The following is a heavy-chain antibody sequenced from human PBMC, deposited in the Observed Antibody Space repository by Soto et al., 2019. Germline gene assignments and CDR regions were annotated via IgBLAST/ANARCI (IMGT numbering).Heavy chain of an antibody. Sequence: ASVKVSCKASGYTFTGHYIHLVRQAPEQGPEXMGXXGPEXGXTXXAXXXQGRVTMTRDMSITTVYMELNNLSPDDTAVYYCGRGRSGQIVVFYWGQGTPVTVP. V-gene: IGHV1-2*02. CDR3: GRGRSGQIVVFY. J-gene: IGHJ4*02. CDR2: XGPEXGXT. CDR1: GYTFTGHY. D-gene: IGHD1-26*01.